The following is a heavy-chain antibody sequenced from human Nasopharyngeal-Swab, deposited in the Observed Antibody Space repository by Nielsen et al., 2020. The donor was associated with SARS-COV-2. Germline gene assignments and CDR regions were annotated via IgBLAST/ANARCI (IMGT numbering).Heavy chain of an antibody. J-gene: IGHJ5*02. D-gene: IGHD3-3*01. CDR1: GYTFTSYD. CDR3: ARALTRSITIFGVVIPNWFDP. V-gene: IGHV1-8*01. Sequence: ASVKVSCKASGYTFTSYDINWVRQATGQGLEWTGWMNPNSGNTGYAQKFQGRVTMTRNTSISTAYMKLSSLRSEDTAVYYCARALTRSITIFGVVIPNWFDPWGQGTLVTVSS. CDR2: MNPNSGNT.